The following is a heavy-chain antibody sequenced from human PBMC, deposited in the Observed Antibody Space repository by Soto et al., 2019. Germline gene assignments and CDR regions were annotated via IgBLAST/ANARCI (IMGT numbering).Heavy chain of an antibody. CDR1: GGSISSYY. J-gene: IGHJ4*02. V-gene: IGHV4-59*08. CDR2: TYYSGST. Sequence: SETLSLTCTVSGGSISSYYWSWIRQPPGKGLEWIGYTYYSGSTNYNPSLKSRVTISVDTSKNQFSLKLSSVTAADTAVYYCARHGPIAAAGTVFDYWGQGTLVTVSS. D-gene: IGHD6-13*01. CDR3: ARHGPIAAAGTVFDY.